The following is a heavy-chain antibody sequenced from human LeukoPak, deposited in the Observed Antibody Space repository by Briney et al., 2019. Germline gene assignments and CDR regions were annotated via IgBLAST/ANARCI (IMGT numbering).Heavy chain of an antibody. CDR2: INAGNGNT. Sequence: ASVKVSCKASGYTFTSYAMHWVRQAPGQRLEWMGWINAGNGNTKYSQEFQGRVTITRDTSASTAYMELSSLRSEDMAVYYCARESLSGSYFDDAFDIWGQGTMVTVSS. V-gene: IGHV1-3*03. D-gene: IGHD1-26*01. J-gene: IGHJ3*02. CDR1: GYTFTSYA. CDR3: ARESLSGSYFDDAFDI.